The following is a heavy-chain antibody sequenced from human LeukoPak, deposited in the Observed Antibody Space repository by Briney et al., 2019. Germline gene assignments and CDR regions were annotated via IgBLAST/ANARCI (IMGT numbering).Heavy chain of an antibody. CDR1: GFPFSSYW. J-gene: IGHJ4*02. CDR2: IKQDGSKK. CDR3: AREAGARRYFDY. Sequence: GGSLRLSCVASGFPFSSYWMTWVRQAPGKGLEWVANIKQDGSKKSYVDSVKGRFTISRDNAKNSLYLQMNSLRAEDTAVYYCAREAGARRYFDYWGQGTLVTVSS. V-gene: IGHV3-7*01. D-gene: IGHD4/OR15-4a*01.